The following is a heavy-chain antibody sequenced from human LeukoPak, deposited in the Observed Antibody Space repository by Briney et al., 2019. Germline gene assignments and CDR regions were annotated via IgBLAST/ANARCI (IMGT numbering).Heavy chain of an antibody. J-gene: IGHJ4*02. D-gene: IGHD2-2*01. CDR2: ISGSGGST. Sequence: GGPVRLSCAASGFTFSSYAMSWVRQAPGKGLEWVSAISGSGGSTYYADSVKGRFTISRDNSKNTLYLQMNSLRAEDTAVYYCAKDQTRIVVVPAAMPPGVDYWGQGNLGSVSS. V-gene: IGHV3-23*01. CDR3: AKDQTRIVVVPAAMPPGVDY. CDR1: GFTFSSYA.